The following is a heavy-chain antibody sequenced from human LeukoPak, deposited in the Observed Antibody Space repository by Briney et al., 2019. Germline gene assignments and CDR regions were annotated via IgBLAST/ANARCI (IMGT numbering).Heavy chain of an antibody. V-gene: IGHV1-2*04. J-gene: IGHJ4*02. CDR3: ARWESGYSYGFDY. Sequence: ASVKVSCKASGYTFTGYYMHWERQAPGQGLEWMGWINPNSGGTNYAQKFQGWVTMTRDTSISTAYMELSRLRSDDTAVYYCARWESGYSYGFDYWGQGTLVTVSS. CDR1: GYTFTGYY. CDR2: INPNSGGT. D-gene: IGHD5-18*01.